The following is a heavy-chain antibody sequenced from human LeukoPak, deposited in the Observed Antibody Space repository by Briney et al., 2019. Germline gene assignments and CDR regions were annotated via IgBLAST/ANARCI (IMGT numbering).Heavy chain of an antibody. V-gene: IGHV1-69*13. CDR3: ARAPSSWYGWFDP. Sequence: ASVKVSCKASGGTFSSYASSWVRQAPGQGLEWMGGIIPIFGTANYAQKFQGRVTITADESTSTAYMELSSLRSEDTAVYYCARAPSSWYGWFDPWGQGTLVTVS. D-gene: IGHD6-13*01. J-gene: IGHJ5*02. CDR2: IIPIFGTA. CDR1: GGTFSSYA.